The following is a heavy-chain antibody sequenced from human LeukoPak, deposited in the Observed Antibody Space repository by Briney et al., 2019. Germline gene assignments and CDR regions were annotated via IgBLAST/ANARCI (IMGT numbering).Heavy chain of an antibody. CDR1: GGSISSDN. Sequence: SETLSLTCTVSGGSISSDNWCWIWHRPRERQGRGWYIYYSSSTNYNPYPKSRVTISVAAAKNKFYLKLSSVTAADTAVYYCARGRYYGSGSYYYRPFYFDYYGQGNRVTVTS. CDR2: IYYSSST. D-gene: IGHD3-10*01. J-gene: IGHJ4*02. V-gene: IGHV4-59*01. CDR3: ARGRYYGSGSYYYRPFYFDY.